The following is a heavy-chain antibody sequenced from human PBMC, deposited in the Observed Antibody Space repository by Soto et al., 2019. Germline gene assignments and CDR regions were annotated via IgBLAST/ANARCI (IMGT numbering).Heavy chain of an antibody. CDR3: ATLITIFGVVIPVDGMDV. V-gene: IGHV1-69*01. CDR1: GGTFSSYA. Sequence: QVQLVQSGAEVKKPGSSVKVSCKASGGTFSSYAISWVRQAPGQGLEWMGGIIPIFGTANYAQKLQGRVTITADESTSTAYMELSSLRAEDTAVYYCATLITIFGVVIPVDGMDVWGQGPKVTVSS. D-gene: IGHD3-3*01. J-gene: IGHJ6*02. CDR2: IIPIFGTA.